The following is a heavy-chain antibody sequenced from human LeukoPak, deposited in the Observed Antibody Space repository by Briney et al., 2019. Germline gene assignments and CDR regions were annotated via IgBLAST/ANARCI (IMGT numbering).Heavy chain of an antibody. V-gene: IGHV3-66*01. D-gene: IGHD1-26*01. Sequence: GGSLRLSCAASGFTVTTNYMTWVRQAPGKGLGWVSIIFSGGHTNYADSVKGRFTISRDNSKNPLYLQMNSLRAEDTAVYYCARRLEYSGSKGVFDYWGQGTLVTVSS. CDR1: GFTVTTNY. CDR3: ARRLEYSGSKGVFDY. J-gene: IGHJ4*02. CDR2: IFSGGHT.